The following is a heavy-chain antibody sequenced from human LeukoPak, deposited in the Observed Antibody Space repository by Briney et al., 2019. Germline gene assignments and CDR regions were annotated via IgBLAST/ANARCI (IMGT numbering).Heavy chain of an antibody. CDR3: ARLSSSWYG. Sequence: KASETLSLTCTVSGGSISSSSYYWGWIRQPPGKGLEWIGSIYYSGSTYSNPSLKSRVTISVDTSKNQFSLKLGSVTAADTAVYYCARLSSSWYGWGQGTLVTVSS. D-gene: IGHD6-13*01. CDR2: IYYSGST. CDR1: GGSISSSSYY. J-gene: IGHJ4*02. V-gene: IGHV4-39*01.